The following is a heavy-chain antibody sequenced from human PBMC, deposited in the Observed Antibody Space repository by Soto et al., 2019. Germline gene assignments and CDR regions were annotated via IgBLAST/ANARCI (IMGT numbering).Heavy chain of an antibody. V-gene: IGHV4-59*01. CDR1: GGSISSYY. J-gene: IGHJ4*02. D-gene: IGHD6-13*01. CDR3: ARGSNWSDFDY. Sequence: QVQLQESGPGLVKPSETLSLTCTVSGGSISSYYWSWIRQPPGKGLEWSGYIYYRGSTNYTPSLKSRVTISVDTSKNQFSLKLSSVPAADTAVYYCARGSNWSDFDYWGQGTLLTVSS. CDR2: IYYRGST.